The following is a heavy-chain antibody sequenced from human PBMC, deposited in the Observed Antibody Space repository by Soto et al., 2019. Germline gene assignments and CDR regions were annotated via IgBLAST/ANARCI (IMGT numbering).Heavy chain of an antibody. D-gene: IGHD3-3*01. CDR3: ARSRNYDFWSEFDP. V-gene: IGHV3-48*02. J-gene: IGHJ5*02. Sequence: GGSLRLSCAASGFTFSSYSMNWVRQAPGKGLEWVSYISSSSSTIYYADSVKGRFTISRDNAKNSLYLQMNSLRDEDTAVYYCARSRNYDFWSEFDPWGQGTLVTVSS. CDR2: ISSSSSTI. CDR1: GFTFSSYS.